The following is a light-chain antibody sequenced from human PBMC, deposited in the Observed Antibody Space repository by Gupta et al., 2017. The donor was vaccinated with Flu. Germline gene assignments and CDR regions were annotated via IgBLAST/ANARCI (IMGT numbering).Light chain of an antibody. CDR2: GAS. Sequence: EIALTQSPGTLSLSPGERATLSCRASQSVSSSYLAWYQQKPGQAPRLLIYGASSRATGLPDRFSGSGSVTAFTLTIIRLAPEDFALYYCQQEGSSPTTFGQGTKVETK. CDR3: QQEGSSPTT. J-gene: IGKJ1*01. V-gene: IGKV3-20*01. CDR1: QSVSSSY.